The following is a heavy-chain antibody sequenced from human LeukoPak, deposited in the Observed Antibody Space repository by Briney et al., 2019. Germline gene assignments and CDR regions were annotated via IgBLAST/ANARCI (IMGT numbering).Heavy chain of an antibody. Sequence: ASVKVSCKASGYTFTSYGISWVRQAPGQGLEWMGWISAYNGNTNYAQKLQGRVTMTTDTSTSTAYMELRSLRSDDTAVYYCARDLRVLLWFGEFTNWFDPWGQGTLVTVSS. D-gene: IGHD3-10*01. CDR3: ARDLRVLLWFGEFTNWFDP. CDR1: GYTFTSYG. CDR2: ISAYNGNT. V-gene: IGHV1-18*01. J-gene: IGHJ5*02.